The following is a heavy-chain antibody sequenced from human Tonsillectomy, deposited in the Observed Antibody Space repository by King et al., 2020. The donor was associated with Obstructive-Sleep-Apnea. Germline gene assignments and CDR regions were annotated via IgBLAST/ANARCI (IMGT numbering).Heavy chain of an antibody. J-gene: IGHJ1*01. Sequence: VQLVESGGGLVKPGGSLRLSCAASGFSFSNAWMNWVRQAPGKGLEWVGRIKSKSEGVTTDYAGPVKGRFTMSRHDSKNIVYVQMNSLKAEDTAVYFCTTQITDVVIPEYFQYWGQGTLVTVSS. V-gene: IGHV3-15*01. CDR3: TTQITDVVIPEYFQY. D-gene: IGHD3-22*01. CDR1: GFSFSNAW. CDR2: IKSKSEGVTT.